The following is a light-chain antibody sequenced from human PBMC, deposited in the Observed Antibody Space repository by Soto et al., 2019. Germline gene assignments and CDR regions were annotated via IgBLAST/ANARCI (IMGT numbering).Light chain of an antibody. CDR2: DAS. CDR1: QTLTISH. J-gene: IGKJ4*01. CDR3: QQYHVSSLT. V-gene: IGKV3-20*01. Sequence: EIVLTQSPGTLSLSPGERATLSCRASQTLTISHVACYQQKPGQPPSLLICDASDRATGIPGRFSGSGSGTDFTLTISRLEPEDFAVYYCQQYHVSSLTFGGGTRVEIK.